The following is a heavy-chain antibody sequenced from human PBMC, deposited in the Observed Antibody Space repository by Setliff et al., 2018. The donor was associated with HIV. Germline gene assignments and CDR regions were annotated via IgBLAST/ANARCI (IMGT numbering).Heavy chain of an antibody. CDR2: ITSTSDYI. V-gene: IGHV3-21*01. J-gene: IGHJ4*02. CDR3: ASARIPTGGVSTSLDY. Sequence: GGSLRLSCAASGFTFSSYSMNWVRQAPGKGLEWVSSITSTSDYIYYADSVKGRFTISRDNSKNTVYLQLNSLRPEDTAVYHCASARIPTGGVSTSLDYWGQGTQVTVSS. D-gene: IGHD3-3*01. CDR1: GFTFSSYS.